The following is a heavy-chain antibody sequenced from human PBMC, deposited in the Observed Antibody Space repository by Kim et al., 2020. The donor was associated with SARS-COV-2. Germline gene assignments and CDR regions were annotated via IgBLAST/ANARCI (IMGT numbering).Heavy chain of an antibody. CDR2: FDPEDGET. CDR1: GYTLTELS. CDR3: ATGTPLKDIVVVPAAMLDYYGMDV. V-gene: IGHV1-24*01. Sequence: ASVKVSCKVSGYTLTELSMHWVRQAPGKGLEWMGGFDPEDGETIYAQKFQGRVTMTKDTSTDTAYMDLSSLRSEDTAVYYCATGTPLKDIVVVPAAMLDYYGMDVWGQGTTVTVSS. J-gene: IGHJ6*02. D-gene: IGHD2-2*01.